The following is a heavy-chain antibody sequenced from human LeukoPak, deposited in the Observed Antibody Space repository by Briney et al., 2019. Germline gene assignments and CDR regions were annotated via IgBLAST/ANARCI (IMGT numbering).Heavy chain of an antibody. D-gene: IGHD3-22*01. CDR2: IYTSGST. J-gene: IGHJ3*02. V-gene: IGHV4-61*02. Sequence: SQTLSLTCTVSGGSISSGSYYWSWIRRPAGKGLEWIGCIYTSGSTNYNPSLKSRVTISVDTSKNQFSLKLSSVTAADTAVYYCARDYIYYNSSGYYSHAFDIWGQGTMVTVSS. CDR1: GGSISSGSYY. CDR3: ARDYIYYNSSGYYSHAFDI.